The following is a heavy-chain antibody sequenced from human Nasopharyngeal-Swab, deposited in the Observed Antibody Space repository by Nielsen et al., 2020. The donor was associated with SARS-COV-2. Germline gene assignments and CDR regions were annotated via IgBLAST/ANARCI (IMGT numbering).Heavy chain of an antibody. D-gene: IGHD6-19*01. Sequence: SETLSLTCTVSGGSVSSGSYYWSWIRQPPRKGLEWIGNISYSGSTNYNPSLKSRVTISVDTSKNQFSLKVNSVTAADTAVYYCARGGYSSGWVVYWGQGTLVTVSS. CDR3: ARGGYSSGWVVY. CDR1: GGSVSSGSYY. J-gene: IGHJ4*02. V-gene: IGHV4-61*01. CDR2: ISYSGST.